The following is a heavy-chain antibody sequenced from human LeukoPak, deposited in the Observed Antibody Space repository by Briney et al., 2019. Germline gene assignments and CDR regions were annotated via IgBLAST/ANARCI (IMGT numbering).Heavy chain of an antibody. D-gene: IGHD6-19*01. Sequence: GGSLRLSCAAWGLTFRNYAMHWVRHAPGTGLEWVAIGSYGGSTKYYAPSVGGVFPLSRDNSKNTLYLQMNSLRPEDTAVYYCPTETAVGLRYFDYWGQGTLVTVSS. CDR3: PTETAVGLRYFDY. V-gene: IGHV3-30-3*01. CDR2: GSYGGSTK. CDR1: GLTFRNYA. J-gene: IGHJ4*02.